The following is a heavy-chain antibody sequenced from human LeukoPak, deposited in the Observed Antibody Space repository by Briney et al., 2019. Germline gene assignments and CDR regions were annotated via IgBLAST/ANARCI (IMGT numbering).Heavy chain of an antibody. CDR1: GYTFINYA. Sequence: ASVKVSCKASGYTFINYAMNWVRKAPGQGLDWMGWINTNTGSPTYAQGFTGRFVFSLDTSVSTAYLQISSLRAEDTAVYYCARAERWLQSDYWGQGTLVTVSS. J-gene: IGHJ4*02. CDR2: INTNTGSP. D-gene: IGHD5-24*01. V-gene: IGHV7-4-1*02. CDR3: ARAERWLQSDY.